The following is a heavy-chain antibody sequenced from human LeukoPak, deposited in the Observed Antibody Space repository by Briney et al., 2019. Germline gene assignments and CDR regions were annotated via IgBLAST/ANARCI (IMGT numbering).Heavy chain of an antibody. Sequence: SETLSLTCTVSGGSISSGSYYWSWIRQPAGKGLEWIGRIYTSGSTNYNPSLKSRVTISVDVSKNQFSLKLNSVTAADTAVYYCARGNLYCSSTSCYRAFDIWGQGTKVTVSS. CDR3: ARGNLYCSSTSCYRAFDI. CDR1: GGSISSGSYY. CDR2: IYTSGST. V-gene: IGHV4-61*02. J-gene: IGHJ3*02. D-gene: IGHD2-2*02.